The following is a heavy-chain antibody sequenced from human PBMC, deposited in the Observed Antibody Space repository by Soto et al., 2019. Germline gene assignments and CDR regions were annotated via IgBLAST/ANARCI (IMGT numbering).Heavy chain of an antibody. CDR3: ARERPDIVVVPAAIEYGMDV. V-gene: IGHV1-2*04. J-gene: IGHJ6*02. Sequence: ASVKVSCKASGYTFTGYYMHWVRQAPGQGLECMGWINPNSGGTNYAQKFQGWVTMTRDTSISTAYMELSRLRSDDTAVYYCARERPDIVVVPAAIEYGMDVWGQGTTVTVSS. CDR2: INPNSGGT. CDR1: GYTFTGYY. D-gene: IGHD2-2*02.